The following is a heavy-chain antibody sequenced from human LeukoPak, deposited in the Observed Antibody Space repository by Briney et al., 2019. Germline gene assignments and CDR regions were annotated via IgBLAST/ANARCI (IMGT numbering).Heavy chain of an antibody. J-gene: IGHJ4*02. CDR1: GFTFSSYS. CDR3: AKNSYGDYPNKGYNY. V-gene: IGHV3-21*04. Sequence: PGGSLRLSCAASGFTFSSYSMNWVRQAPGKGLEWVSSISSSSSYIYYADSVKGRFTISRDNAKNSLYLQMNSLRAEDTAVYYCAKNSYGDYPNKGYNYWGQGTLVTVSS. D-gene: IGHD4-17*01. CDR2: ISSSSSYI.